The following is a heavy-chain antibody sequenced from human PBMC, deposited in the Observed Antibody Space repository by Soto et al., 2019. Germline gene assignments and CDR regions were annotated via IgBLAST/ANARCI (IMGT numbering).Heavy chain of an antibody. V-gene: IGHV1-69*13. J-gene: IGHJ3*02. CDR3: ARVNLERRPGAFDI. CDR2: IIPIFGTA. CDR1: GGTFSSYA. Sequence: GASVKVSCKASGGTFSSYAISWVRQAPGQGLEWMGGIIPIFGTANYAQKFQGRVTITADESTSTAYMELSSLRSEDTAVYYCARVNLERRPGAFDIWGQGTMVTV. D-gene: IGHD1-1*01.